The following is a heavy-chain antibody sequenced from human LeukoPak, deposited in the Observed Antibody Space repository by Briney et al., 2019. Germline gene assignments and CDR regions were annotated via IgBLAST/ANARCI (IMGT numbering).Heavy chain of an antibody. V-gene: IGHV4-34*01. D-gene: IGHD2-15*01. CDR3: ARGGGYCSGGSCYKVWFDP. CDR1: GGSFSGYY. CDR2: INHSGST. Sequence: SETLSLTCAVYGGSFSGYYWSWIRQPPGKGLEWIGEINHSGSTNYNPSLESRVTIPVDTSKNQFSLKLSSVTAADTAVYYCARGGGYCSGGSCYKVWFDPWGQGTLVTVSS. J-gene: IGHJ5*02.